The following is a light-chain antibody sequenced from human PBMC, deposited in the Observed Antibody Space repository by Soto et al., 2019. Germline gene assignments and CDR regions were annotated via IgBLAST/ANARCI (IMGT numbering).Light chain of an antibody. CDR2: GAS. CDR3: QQYSNWPIT. J-gene: IGKJ3*01. V-gene: IGKV3-15*01. Sequence: EIVMTQSPATLSVSPGERATLSCRASQSVSSNLAWYQQKPGQAPRLLIYGASTRATVIPARFSGSGSGTEFTLTTSSLQSEDVAVYYCQQYSNWPITFGPGTKVDIK. CDR1: QSVSSN.